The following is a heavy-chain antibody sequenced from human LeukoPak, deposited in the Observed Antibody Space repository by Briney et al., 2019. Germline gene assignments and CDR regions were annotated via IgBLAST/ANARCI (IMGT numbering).Heavy chain of an antibody. D-gene: IGHD4-23*01. Sequence: QTGGSLRLSCAASGFTVSSNYMSWVRQAPGKGLEWVANIKLDGSEKYYVDSVKGRFTISRDNAKNSLYLQMNSLRAEDTAVYYCAREGQSPGYGGKPGDDWGQGTLVIVSS. CDR1: GFTVSSNY. J-gene: IGHJ4*02. CDR3: AREGQSPGYGGKPGDD. CDR2: IKLDGSEK. V-gene: IGHV3-7*01.